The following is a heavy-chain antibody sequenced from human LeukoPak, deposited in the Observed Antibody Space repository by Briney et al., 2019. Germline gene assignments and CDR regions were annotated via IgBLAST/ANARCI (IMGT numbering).Heavy chain of an antibody. V-gene: IGHV4-34*01. CDR2: INHSGST. CDR1: GGSVTTYH. CDR3: ARHQIVVVVAATWRVNWFDP. Sequence: SETLSLTCAVSGGSVTTYHWTWIRQPPGKGLEWIGEINHSGSTNYNPSLKSRVTISVDTSKNQFSLKLSSVTAADTAVYYCARHQIVVVVAATWRVNWFDPWGQGTLVIVSS. J-gene: IGHJ5*02. D-gene: IGHD2-15*01.